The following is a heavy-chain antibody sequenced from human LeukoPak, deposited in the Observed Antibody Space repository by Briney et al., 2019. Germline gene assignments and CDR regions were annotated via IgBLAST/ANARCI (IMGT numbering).Heavy chain of an antibody. D-gene: IGHD1-7*01. CDR1: GYTFTSYY. CDR2: INPSGGST. CDR3: ARRNYDSYGMYNWFDP. J-gene: IGHJ5*02. Sequence: GASVKVSCKASGYTFTSYYMHWVRQAPGQGLEWMGIINPSGGSTSYAQKFQGRVTMTRDTSTSTVYMELSSLRSEDTAVYYCARRNYDSYGMYNWFDPWGQGTLVTVSS. V-gene: IGHV1-46*01.